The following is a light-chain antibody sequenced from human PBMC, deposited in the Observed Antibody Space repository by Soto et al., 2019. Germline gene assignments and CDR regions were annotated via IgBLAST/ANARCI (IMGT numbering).Light chain of an antibody. Sequence: DIQMTQSPSTLSASVGDRVTITCRASQSISSWLAWYQQKPGKAPKLLIYKASSLESGVPSRFSGSGAGSEFSLSISSLQPDDCATYYCQKYNSYYTFGQGTKLEIK. J-gene: IGKJ2*01. CDR3: QKYNSYYT. V-gene: IGKV1-5*03. CDR1: QSISSW. CDR2: KAS.